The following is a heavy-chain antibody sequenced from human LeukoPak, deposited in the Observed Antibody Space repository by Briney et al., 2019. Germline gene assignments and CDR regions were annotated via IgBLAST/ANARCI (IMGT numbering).Heavy chain of an antibody. CDR3: ARGSPSSELDI. CDR2: IYSGGST. V-gene: IGHV3-53*01. Sequence: GGSLRLSCAASGFTFSSYAMSWVRQAPGKGLEWVSVIYSGGSTYYADSVKGRFTISRDNSKNTLYLQMNSLRAEDTAVYYCARGSPSSELDIWGQGTMVTVSS. D-gene: IGHD6-19*01. J-gene: IGHJ3*02. CDR1: GFTFSSYA.